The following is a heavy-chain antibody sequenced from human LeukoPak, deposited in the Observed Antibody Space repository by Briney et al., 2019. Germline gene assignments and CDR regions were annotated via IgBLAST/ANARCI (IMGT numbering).Heavy chain of an antibody. Sequence: GGSLRLSCAASGFTFSNAWMSWVRQAPGKGLEWVGRIKSKTDGGTTDYAAPVKGRFTISRDDSKNTLYLQMNSLKTEDTAVYYCTTYRCSGGSCYPDYYYMDVWGKGTTVTVSS. CDR1: GFTFSNAW. V-gene: IGHV3-15*01. CDR2: IKSKTDGGTT. J-gene: IGHJ6*03. CDR3: TTYRCSGGSCYPDYYYMDV. D-gene: IGHD2-15*01.